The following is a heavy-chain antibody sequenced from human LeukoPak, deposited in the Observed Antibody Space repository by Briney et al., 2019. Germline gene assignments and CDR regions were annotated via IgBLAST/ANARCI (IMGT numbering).Heavy chain of an antibody. D-gene: IGHD3-10*01. V-gene: IGHV3-74*01. CDR2: INGDGSTT. CDR3: TRGSDYGSGSYYNPFDY. CDR1: GFTFSTYW. J-gene: IGHJ4*02. Sequence: GRSLRLSCAASGFTFSTYWMHWVRQAPGTGLVWVSRINGDGSTTRYADSVKGRFTISRDNAKNTLCLQMDSLRAEDTAVYYCTRGSDYGSGSYYNPFDYWGQGTLVTVSS.